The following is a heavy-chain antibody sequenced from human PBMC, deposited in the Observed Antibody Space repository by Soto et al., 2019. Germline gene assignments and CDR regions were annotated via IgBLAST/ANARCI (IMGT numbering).Heavy chain of an antibody. Sequence: EVQLVVSGGDLVQPGGSLRLSCAASGFTFSSYDFHWVRQATGKGLEWVSGIGTAGDTYYAGSVKGRFIMSRENAKNSLYLQMNSLRAGDTAVYYCTRGADGFDYWGQGTLVTVSS. CDR3: TRGADGFDY. CDR2: IGTAGDT. CDR1: GFTFSSYD. V-gene: IGHV3-13*01. D-gene: IGHD3-16*01. J-gene: IGHJ4*02.